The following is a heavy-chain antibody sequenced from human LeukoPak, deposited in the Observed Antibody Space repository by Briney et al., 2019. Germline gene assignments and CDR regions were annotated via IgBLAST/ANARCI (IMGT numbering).Heavy chain of an antibody. Sequence: GRSLRLSCAASGFSFSSYAMHWVRQAPGKGLEWVAIITYDGSSKYYADSVEGRFTISRDQSKNTLYLQMNSLRPEDTAIYYCAREKRSGYYPGYWGQGNLVTVSS. CDR1: GFSFSSYA. V-gene: IGHV3-30-3*01. CDR2: ITYDGSSK. CDR3: AREKRSGYYPGY. J-gene: IGHJ4*02. D-gene: IGHD3-3*01.